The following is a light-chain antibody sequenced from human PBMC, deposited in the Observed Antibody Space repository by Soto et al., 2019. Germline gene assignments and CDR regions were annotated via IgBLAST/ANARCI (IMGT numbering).Light chain of an antibody. J-gene: IGKJ5*01. V-gene: IGKV3-11*01. CDR1: QSVSSY. CDR3: QQRSNWPPTIT. Sequence: EIVLTQSPATLSLSPGERATLSCRASQSVSSYLAWYQQKPGQAPRLLIYDASNRATGIPARFSGSRSGTDFTLTISSLEPEDFAVYYCQQRSNWPPTITFGQGTRLEIK. CDR2: DAS.